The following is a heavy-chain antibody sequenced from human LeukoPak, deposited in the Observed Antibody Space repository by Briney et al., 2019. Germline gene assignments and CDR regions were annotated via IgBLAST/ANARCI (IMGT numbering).Heavy chain of an antibody. Sequence: GGSLRLSCAASGFTFSSSAMSWVRQAPGKGLEWVSAISNNGGYTYYADSVQGRFTISRDNSKSTLCLQMNSLRAEDTAVYYCTTDVPPRYIAVAGIDWGQGTLVTVSS. CDR3: TTDVPPRYIAVAGID. D-gene: IGHD6-19*01. J-gene: IGHJ4*02. CDR1: GFTFSSSA. CDR2: ISNNGGYT. V-gene: IGHV3-23*01.